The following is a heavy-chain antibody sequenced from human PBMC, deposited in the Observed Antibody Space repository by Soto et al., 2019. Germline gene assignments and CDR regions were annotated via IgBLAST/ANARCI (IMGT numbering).Heavy chain of an antibody. CDR1: GFTFSSYA. J-gene: IGHJ6*02. Sequence: PGGSLRLSCAASGFTFSSYAMSWVRQAPGKGLEWVSAISGSGGSTYYADSVKGRFTISRDNSKNTLYLQMNSLRAEDTAVYYCAKDLAYCSGGSCYHYYYYGMDVWGQGTTVTVSS. D-gene: IGHD2-15*01. V-gene: IGHV3-23*01. CDR2: ISGSGGST. CDR3: AKDLAYCSGGSCYHYYYYGMDV.